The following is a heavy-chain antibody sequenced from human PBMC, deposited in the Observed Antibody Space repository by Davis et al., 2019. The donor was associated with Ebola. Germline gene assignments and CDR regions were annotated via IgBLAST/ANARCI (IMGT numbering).Heavy chain of an antibody. J-gene: IGHJ4*02. CDR1: GFTFSGSA. V-gene: IGHV3-73*01. D-gene: IGHD1-1*01. Sequence: PGGSLRLSCAASGFTFSGSAMHWVRQASGKGLEWVGRIRSKANSYATAYAASVKGRFTISRDDSKNTAYLQMNSLKTENTAVYYCTSTTGTNDYWGQGTLVTVSS. CDR2: IRSKANSYAT. CDR3: TSTTGTNDY.